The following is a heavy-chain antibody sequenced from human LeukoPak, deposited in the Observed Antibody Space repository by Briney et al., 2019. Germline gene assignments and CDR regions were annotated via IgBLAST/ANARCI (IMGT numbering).Heavy chain of an antibody. D-gene: IGHD6-25*01. CDR1: GDSISTYY. CDR3: ARDSSGNDI. J-gene: IGHJ3*02. CDR2: MYIRGST. V-gene: IGHV4-4*07. Sequence: SETLSLTCTVSGDSISTYYWSWIRQPAGQGLEWIGRMYIRGSTNYNPSLKSRVTMSVDTSKNQFSLKLSSVTAADTAVYYCARDSSGNDIWGQGTTVTVSS.